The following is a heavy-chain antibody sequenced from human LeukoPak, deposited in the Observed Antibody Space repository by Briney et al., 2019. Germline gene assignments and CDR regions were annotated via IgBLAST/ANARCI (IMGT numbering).Heavy chain of an antibody. CDR2: IYYSGST. CDR3: ARLGGPKLRYFDWSIPSRASTFDY. J-gene: IGHJ4*02. D-gene: IGHD3-9*01. CDR1: GGSISSSSYY. Sequence: SETLSLTCTVSGGSISSSSYYWGWIRQPPGKGVEWIGSIYYSGSTNYNPSLKSRVTISVDTSKNQFSLKLSSVTAADTAVYYCARLGGPKLRYFDWSIPSRASTFDYWGQGTLVTVSS. V-gene: IGHV4-39*07.